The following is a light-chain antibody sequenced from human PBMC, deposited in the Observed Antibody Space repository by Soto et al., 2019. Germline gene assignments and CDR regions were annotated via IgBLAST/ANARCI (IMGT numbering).Light chain of an antibody. CDR3: SSNAGSNNLV. J-gene: IGLJ2*01. V-gene: IGLV2-8*01. CDR1: SSDVGDYNY. CDR2: EVS. Sequence: QSALTQPPSASGTPGQSVTIPCTGTSSDVGDYNYVSWYQQHPGKAPKLVIYEVSRRPSAVPDRFSGSKSGNTASLTVSGLQAEDEADYYCSSNAGSNNLVFGGGTKLTVL.